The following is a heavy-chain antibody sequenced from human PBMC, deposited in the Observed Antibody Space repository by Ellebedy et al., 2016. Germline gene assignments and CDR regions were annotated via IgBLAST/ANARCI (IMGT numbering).Heavy chain of an antibody. V-gene: IGHV1-18*04. Sequence: ASVKVSCKASGYTFTSYGISWVRQAPGQGLEWMGWISAYNGNTNYAQKLQGRVTMTTDTSTSTAYMELSSLRSEDTAVYYCARGATTTVTTPGGYWGQGTLVTVSS. CDR3: ARGATTTVTTPGGY. CDR1: GYTFTSYG. J-gene: IGHJ4*02. D-gene: IGHD4-17*01. CDR2: ISAYNGNT.